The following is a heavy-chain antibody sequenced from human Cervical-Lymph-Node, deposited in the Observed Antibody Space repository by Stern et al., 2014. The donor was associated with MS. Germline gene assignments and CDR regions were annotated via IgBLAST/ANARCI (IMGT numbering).Heavy chain of an antibody. V-gene: IGHV1-69*01. CDR1: GGTFSDYA. CDR3: ARGAYCGGDCYWGWFDS. D-gene: IGHD2-21*02. Sequence: VQLVQSGAEVTKPGSSVKVSCKASGGTFSDYAISWVRQAPGQGLEWMGGIIPICGSTDYAQNFQGRVTITADESTTTAYMDLSSLRSEDTAVYYCARGAYCGGDCYWGWFDSWGQGTLVTVSS. CDR2: IIPICGST. J-gene: IGHJ5*01.